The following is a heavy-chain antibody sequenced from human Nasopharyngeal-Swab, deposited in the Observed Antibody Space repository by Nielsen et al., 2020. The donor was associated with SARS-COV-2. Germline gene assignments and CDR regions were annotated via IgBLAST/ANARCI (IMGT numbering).Heavy chain of an antibody. V-gene: IGHV4-31*02. J-gene: IGHJ3*02. Sequence: PGKGLEWIGYIYYSGSTYYNPSLKSRVTISVDTSKNQFSLKLSSVTAADTAVYYCARATMTVVVIGAFDIWGQGTMVTVSS. CDR2: IYYSGST. CDR3: ARATMTVVVIGAFDI. D-gene: IGHD3-22*01.